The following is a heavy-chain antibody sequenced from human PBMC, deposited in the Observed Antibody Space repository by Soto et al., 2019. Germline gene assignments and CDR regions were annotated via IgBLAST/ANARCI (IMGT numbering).Heavy chain of an antibody. Sequence: SGPTLVNPTQTLTLTCTFSGFSHSTTGMCVSWIRQPPGKALEWLALIDWDGDKYYSTSLKTRLTISKDASKNQVVLTMANMDPVDTATYYCARRAAYSSSYFFDYWGQGTLVTVSS. CDR2: IDWDGDK. V-gene: IGHV2-70*01. D-gene: IGHD6-6*01. CDR3: ARRAAYSSSYFFDY. CDR1: GFSHSTTGMC. J-gene: IGHJ4*02.